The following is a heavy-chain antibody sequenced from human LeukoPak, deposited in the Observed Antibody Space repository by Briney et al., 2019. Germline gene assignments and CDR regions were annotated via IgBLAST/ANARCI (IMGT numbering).Heavy chain of an antibody. CDR2: IDDSGVIR. Sequence: GGSLRLSCAASGFTFKTHAMSWVRQAPGKGLEWVSRIDDSGVIRSYADSVKDRFTISRDNSKMTLTLQMNSLRAEDTAVYYCAKRLKRNYYYHYAMDVWGQGTTVTVSS. CDR3: AKRLKRNYYYHYAMDV. J-gene: IGHJ6*02. D-gene: IGHD3-22*01. CDR1: GFTFKTHA. V-gene: IGHV3-23*01.